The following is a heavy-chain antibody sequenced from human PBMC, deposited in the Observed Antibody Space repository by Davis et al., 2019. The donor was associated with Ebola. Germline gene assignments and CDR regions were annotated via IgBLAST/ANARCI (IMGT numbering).Heavy chain of an antibody. D-gene: IGHD6-13*01. CDR3: ATYKQKLVHFDC. CDR1: GFAFNPFA. Sequence: GESLKISCAASGFAFNPFAMKWVRQAPGKGLEWVSAIGGDGSNIQYADSVKGRFTISRDNSKNTLFLQMNSLRAEDTAIYYCATYKQKLVHFDCWGQGTLVTVSS. V-gene: IGHV3-23*01. J-gene: IGHJ4*02. CDR2: IGGDGSNI.